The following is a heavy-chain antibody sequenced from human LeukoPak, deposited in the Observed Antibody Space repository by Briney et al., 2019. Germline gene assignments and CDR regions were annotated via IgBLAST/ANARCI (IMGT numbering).Heavy chain of an antibody. D-gene: IGHD5-12*01. CDR2: IYYSGST. CDR3: ARAGVDVDIVATQRRYAFDI. V-gene: IGHV4-39*07. Sequence: KPSETLSLTCTVSGGSISSSSYYWGWIRQPPGKGLEWIGSIYYSGSTNYNPSLKSRVTISVDTSKNQFSLKLSSVTAADTAVYYCARAGVDVDIVATQRRYAFDIWGQGTMVTVSS. J-gene: IGHJ3*02. CDR1: GGSISSSSYY.